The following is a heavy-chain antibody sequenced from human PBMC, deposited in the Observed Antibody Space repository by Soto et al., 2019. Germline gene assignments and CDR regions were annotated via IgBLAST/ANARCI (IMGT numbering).Heavy chain of an antibody. J-gene: IGHJ4*02. CDR1: GGSISSGGYY. V-gene: IGHV4-61*08. Sequence: PSETLSLTCTVSGGSISSGGYYWSWIRQPPGKGLEWIGYIYYSGSTSYNPSLMSRVTISADTSKNQLSLKLSSVTAADTAVYYCARASDNSGWYFQSWGQGTLVTVSS. CDR3: ARASDNSGWYFQS. CDR2: IYYSGST. D-gene: IGHD6-25*01.